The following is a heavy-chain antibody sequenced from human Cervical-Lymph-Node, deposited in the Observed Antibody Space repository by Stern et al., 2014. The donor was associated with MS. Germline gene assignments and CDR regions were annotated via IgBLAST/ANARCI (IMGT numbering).Heavy chain of an antibody. CDR1: GVTFSSYA. Sequence: VQLVESGAEVRKPGSSVTVSCQASGVTFSSYAISWVRQAPGQGLEWVGGIIPSFGSTHYAQKFQGRVTLTADKSTNTASMEVRSVGSDDSGVYYCARDQGDYGSGSSYSGLDAWGQGTLVTVSS. V-gene: IGHV1-69*06. CDR3: ARDQGDYGSGSSYSGLDA. J-gene: IGHJ5*02. D-gene: IGHD3-10*01. CDR2: IIPSFGST.